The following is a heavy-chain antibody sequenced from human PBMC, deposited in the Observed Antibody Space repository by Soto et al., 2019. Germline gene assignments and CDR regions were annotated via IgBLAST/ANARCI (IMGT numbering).Heavy chain of an antibody. Sequence: EVQLLESGGGLVQPGGSLRLSCAASGFTFSSYAMSWVRQAPGKGLEWVSAISGSGGSTYYADSVKGRFTISRDNSKNTLYLQMNSLRAEDTAVYYCAGKTTLTTVRRVHSWFDPWGQGTLVTVSS. CDR2: ISGSGGST. V-gene: IGHV3-23*01. CDR1: GFTFSSYA. D-gene: IGHD4-4*01. CDR3: AGKTTLTTVRRVHSWFDP. J-gene: IGHJ5*02.